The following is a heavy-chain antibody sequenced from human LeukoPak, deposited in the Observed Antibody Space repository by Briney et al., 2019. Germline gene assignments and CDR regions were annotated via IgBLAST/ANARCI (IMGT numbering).Heavy chain of an antibody. J-gene: IGHJ4*02. CDR1: GYTFTGYH. V-gene: IGHV1-2*06. CDR3: ARDYCSSTSCLFDY. D-gene: IGHD2-2*01. CDR2: INPNSGDT. Sequence: ASVKVSCKASGYTFTGYHMHWVRQAPGQGPEWMGRINPNSGDTNYAQKFQGRVTMTRDTSISTAYMELSRLRSDDTAVYYCARDYCSSTSCLFDYWGQGTLVTVSS.